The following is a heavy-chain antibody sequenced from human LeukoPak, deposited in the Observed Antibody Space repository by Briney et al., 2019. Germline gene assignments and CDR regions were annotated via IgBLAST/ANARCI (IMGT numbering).Heavy chain of an antibody. V-gene: IGHV4-31*03. CDR2: IYYSGST. CDR1: GGSISSGGYY. J-gene: IGHJ5*02. D-gene: IGHD3-22*01. Sequence: PSETLSLTCTVSGGSISSGGYYWSWIRQHPGKGLEWIGYIYYSGSTYYNPSRKSRVTISVDTSKHQSSLKLSSVTAADTAVYYCARGYDSSDINWFDPWGQGTLVTVSS. CDR3: ARGYDSSDINWFDP.